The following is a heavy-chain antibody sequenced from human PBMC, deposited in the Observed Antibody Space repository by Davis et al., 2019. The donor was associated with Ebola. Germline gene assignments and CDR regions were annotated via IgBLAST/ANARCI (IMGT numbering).Heavy chain of an antibody. Sequence: MPSETLSLTCTVSGGSISSGDYYWSWIRQPPGKGLEWIGYIYYSGSTYYNPSLKSRVTISVDTSKNQFSLKLSSVTAADTAVYYCARVRVAGTRVWVYYYGMDIWGQGTTVTVSS. V-gene: IGHV4-30-4*01. D-gene: IGHD6-19*01. CDR1: GGSISSGDYY. CDR2: IYYSGST. J-gene: IGHJ6*02. CDR3: ARVRVAGTRVWVYYYGMDI.